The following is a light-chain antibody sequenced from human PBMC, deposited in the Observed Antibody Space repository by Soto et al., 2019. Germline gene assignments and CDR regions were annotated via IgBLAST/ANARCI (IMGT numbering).Light chain of an antibody. CDR2: EGS. J-gene: IGLJ1*01. V-gene: IGLV2-23*03. CDR3: CSYAGSSTFAV. Sequence: QSVLTQPASVCGSPGQSITISRNGTSSDVGSYNLVSWYQQHPGKAPKLMIYEGSKRPSGVSNRFSGSKSGNSASLTISGLQSEDEADYNCCSYAGSSTFAVFGTGTKVTVL. CDR1: SSDVGSYNL.